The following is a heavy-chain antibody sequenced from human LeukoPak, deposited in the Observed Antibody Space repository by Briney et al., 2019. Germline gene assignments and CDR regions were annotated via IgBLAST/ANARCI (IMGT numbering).Heavy chain of an antibody. CDR3: ARAGGGATPLDAFDI. CDR2: INTNTGNP. CDR1: GYTFTTYP. V-gene: IGHV7-4-1*02. J-gene: IGHJ3*02. Sequence: GASVTVSCKASGYTFTTYPMNWVRQAPGQGLEWMGWINTNTGNPTYAQGFTGRFVFSLDTSVSTAYLQISSLKAEDTAVYYCARAGGGATPLDAFDIWGQGTMVTVSS. D-gene: IGHD5-12*01.